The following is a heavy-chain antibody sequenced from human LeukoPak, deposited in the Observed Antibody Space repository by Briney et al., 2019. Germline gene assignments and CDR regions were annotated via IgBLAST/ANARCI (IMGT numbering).Heavy chain of an antibody. CDR2: ISAGGGDT. CDR3: AKGRLSSSTVSTDY. J-gene: IGHJ4*02. V-gene: IGHV3-23*01. CDR1: GFTFSSYA. Sequence: GGSLRLSCAASGFTFSSYAMSWVREAPGKGLEWVSTISAGGGDTYYAASVKDLFTISRDNSKNTLYLQMDSLRAEDTAVYHCAKGRLSSSTVSTDYWGLGTLVTVSS. D-gene: IGHD2-2*01.